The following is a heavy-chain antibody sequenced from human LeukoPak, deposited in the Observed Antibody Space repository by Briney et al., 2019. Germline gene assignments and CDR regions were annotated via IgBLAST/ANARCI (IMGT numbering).Heavy chain of an antibody. J-gene: IGHJ5*02. CDR1: GGSITPYY. D-gene: IGHD2-21*02. Sequence: PSETLSLTCTVSGGSITPYYWHWIRQPPGKGLEWIGYTLDDGSPKYNPSLKSRITISLDTSKNQISLKLTSVAAADTAMYYCARRYCTSACFSYGIDPWGQGTLVTVTS. V-gene: IGHV4-59*08. CDR2: TLDDGSP. CDR3: ARRYCTSACFSYGIDP.